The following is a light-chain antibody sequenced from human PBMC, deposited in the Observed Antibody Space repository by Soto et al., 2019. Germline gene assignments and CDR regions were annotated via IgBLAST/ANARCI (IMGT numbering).Light chain of an antibody. V-gene: IGKV3-11*01. J-gene: IGKJ1*01. CDR2: DTS. Sequence: ENVLTQSPATLSLSPGERATLSCRASQSVSSYLAWYQQKPGQAPRLLIYDTSNRATGIPARFSGSGSVTDFPLTISSLEPEDFAVYYCQQRSNWPPMWTFGQGTKVEIK. CDR3: QQRSNWPPMWT. CDR1: QSVSSY.